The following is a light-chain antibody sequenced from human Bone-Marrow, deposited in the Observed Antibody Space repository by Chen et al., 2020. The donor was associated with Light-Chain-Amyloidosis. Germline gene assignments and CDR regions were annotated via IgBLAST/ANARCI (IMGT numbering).Light chain of an antibody. V-gene: IGKV2-28*01. Sequence: DIVMTSSPLSLPVTPGEPPSISRRSSQSLLHSNGYNDLARYLQKPGQSPQLLIYLGSNRASGVPDRFSGSGSGTDFTLKISRVEAEDVGVYYCMQALQTPLTFGGGTKVEIK. CDR3: MQALQTPLT. J-gene: IGKJ4*01. CDR2: LGS. CDR1: QSLLHSNGYND.